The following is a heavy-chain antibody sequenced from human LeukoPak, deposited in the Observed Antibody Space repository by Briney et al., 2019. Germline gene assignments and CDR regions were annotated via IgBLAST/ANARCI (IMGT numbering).Heavy chain of an antibody. V-gene: IGHV3-9*01. D-gene: IGHD6-6*01. J-gene: IGHJ6*02. CDR3: AKDDTSSAMDV. Sequence: GRSLRLSCAASGFTFDDYAMHWVRQAPGKGLEWVSGISWNSGSIGYADSVKGRFTISRNNAKNSLYLQMNSLRAEDTALYYCAKDDTSSAMDVWGQGTTVTVSS. CDR2: ISWNSGSI. CDR1: GFTFDDYA.